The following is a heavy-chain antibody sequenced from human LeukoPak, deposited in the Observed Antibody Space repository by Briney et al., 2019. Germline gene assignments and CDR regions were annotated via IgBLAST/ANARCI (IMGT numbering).Heavy chain of an antibody. Sequence: ASVKVSCKASEYTFTAYYIHWVRQAPGQGLEWMGWINPNSGGTNYAQKIQGRVTMTRDTSINTAYMELSRLRSDDTAVYYCARGERDGDLDSWGQGTLVTVSS. CDR3: ARGERDGDLDS. CDR2: INPNSGGT. CDR1: EYTFTAYY. V-gene: IGHV1-2*02. D-gene: IGHD4-17*01. J-gene: IGHJ4*02.